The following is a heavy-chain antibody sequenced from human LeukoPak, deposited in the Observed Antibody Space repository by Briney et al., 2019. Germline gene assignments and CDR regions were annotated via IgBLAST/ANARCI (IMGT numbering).Heavy chain of an antibody. D-gene: IGHD6-13*01. Sequence: PSETLSLTCTVSGGSISSYHWSWIRQPPGKGLEWIGYIYYSGSTNYNPSLKSRVTISVDTSKNQFSLKLSSVTAADTAVYYCARESSSWNGWFDPWGQGTLVTVSS. CDR2: IYYSGST. J-gene: IGHJ5*02. CDR1: GGSISSYH. V-gene: IGHV4-59*01. CDR3: ARESSSWNGWFDP.